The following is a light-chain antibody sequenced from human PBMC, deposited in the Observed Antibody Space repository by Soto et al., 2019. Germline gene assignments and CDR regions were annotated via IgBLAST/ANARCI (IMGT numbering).Light chain of an antibody. CDR2: DAS. CDR3: QQYNNWPRT. V-gene: IGKV3D-15*01. Sequence: EIVLTQSPATLSLSPVERANLXCRASQSVGSNLAWYQQTPGQAPRLLIYDASNRATGIPARFSGSGSGTEFTLTISSLQSEDFAVYYCQQYNNWPRTFGQGTKVDIK. CDR1: QSVGSN. J-gene: IGKJ1*01.